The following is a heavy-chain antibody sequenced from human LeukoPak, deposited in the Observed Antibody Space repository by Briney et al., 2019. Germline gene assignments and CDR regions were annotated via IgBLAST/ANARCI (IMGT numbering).Heavy chain of an antibody. CDR1: GFTFSSYA. Sequence: GGSLRLSCAASGFTFSSYAMHWVRQAPGKGLEWVAVISYDGSNKYYADSVKGRFTISRDNSKNTLYLQMNSLRAEDTAVYYCARATIRALDYWGQGTLVTVSS. CDR3: ARATIRALDY. J-gene: IGHJ4*02. CDR2: ISYDGSNK. D-gene: IGHD5-24*01. V-gene: IGHV3-30-3*01.